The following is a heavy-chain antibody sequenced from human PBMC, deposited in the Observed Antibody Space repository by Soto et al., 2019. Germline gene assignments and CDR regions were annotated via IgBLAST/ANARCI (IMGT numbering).Heavy chain of an antibody. Sequence: GGSLRLSCAASGFTFSSYSMNWVRQAPVNGLECVSSISSIISYIYYADSVKGRFTISRYNAKNSLYLQMNSLRAYYTALYYCXXAXVEYSRNQRTLRYHMDVWGKGTTVTVSS. CDR2: ISSIISYI. CDR1: GFTFSSYS. D-gene: IGHD6-6*01. CDR3: XXAXVEYSRNQRTLRYHMDV. V-gene: IGHV3-21*01. J-gene: IGHJ6*03.